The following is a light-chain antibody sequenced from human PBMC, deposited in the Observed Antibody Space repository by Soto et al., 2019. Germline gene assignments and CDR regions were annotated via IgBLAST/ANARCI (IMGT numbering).Light chain of an antibody. Sequence: QSVLTQPPSASGTPGQRVTISCSGASSNIGSNTVNWYHQLPGTAPKLLIYGNNQRPSGVPDRFSGSKSGTSASLAISGLQSEDEADYYCAAWDDSLNGVVFGGGTQLTVL. CDR1: SSNIGSNT. CDR3: AAWDDSLNGVV. J-gene: IGLJ2*01. CDR2: GNN. V-gene: IGLV1-44*01.